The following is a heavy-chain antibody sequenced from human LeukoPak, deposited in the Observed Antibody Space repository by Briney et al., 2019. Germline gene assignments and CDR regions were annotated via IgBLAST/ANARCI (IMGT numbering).Heavy chain of an antibody. J-gene: IGHJ6*03. CDR3: ARGWGYCSSTSCYYYYYYMDV. CDR1: GFTFSSYW. CDR2: IKQDGSEK. D-gene: IGHD2-2*01. V-gene: IGHV3-7*01. Sequence: GGSLRLSCAASGFTFSSYWMSWVRQAPGKGQEWVANIKQDGSEKYYVDSVKGRFTISRENAKNSLYLQMNSLRAEDTAVYYCARGWGYCSSTSCYYYYYYMDVWGKGTTVTVSS.